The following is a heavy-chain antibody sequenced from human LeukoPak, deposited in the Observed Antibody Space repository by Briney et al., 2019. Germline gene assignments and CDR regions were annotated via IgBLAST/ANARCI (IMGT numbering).Heavy chain of an antibody. J-gene: IGHJ5*02. Sequence: ASVTVSCKASGYTFTNYGMHWVRQAPGQRLEWMGWINAGNGHTKYSQKFQGRVTITRDTSASTAYMELSRLRSEDTAVYYCARGGPLLWFGDRPPGFDPWGQGTLVTVSS. CDR3: ARGGPLLWFGDRPPGFDP. CDR1: GYTFTNYG. D-gene: IGHD3-10*01. V-gene: IGHV1-3*01. CDR2: INAGNGHT.